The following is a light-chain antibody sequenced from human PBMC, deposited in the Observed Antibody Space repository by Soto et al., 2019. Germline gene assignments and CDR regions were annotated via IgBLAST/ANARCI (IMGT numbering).Light chain of an antibody. J-gene: IGKJ1*01. CDR3: LQDSDYPRT. CDR1: QGIRTE. Sequence: ATQMTQSPSPLSASVGDRVTIACRASQGIRTELAWYQQKRGEAPKLLIYAASALQSGVPSRFSGSGSGTDFTLTISNLQPEDFATYYCLQDSDYPRTFGQGTKVEMK. V-gene: IGKV1-6*01. CDR2: AAS.